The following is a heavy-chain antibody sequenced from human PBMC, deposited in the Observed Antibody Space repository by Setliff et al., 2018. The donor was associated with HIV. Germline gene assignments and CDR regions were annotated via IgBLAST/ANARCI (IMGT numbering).Heavy chain of an antibody. D-gene: IGHD4-17*01. CDR3: ARGRTVSEH. V-gene: IGHV4-38-2*02. J-gene: IGHJ4*02. CDR2: IDASANT. Sequence: SETLSLTCTVSGSSISSNYYWAWIRQAPGKGLEWIGCIDASANTYYIPSLKSRMTISVDMSKNQFSLKLTSVTAADTAVYYCARGRTVSEHWGQGTLVTVSS. CDR1: GSSISSNYY.